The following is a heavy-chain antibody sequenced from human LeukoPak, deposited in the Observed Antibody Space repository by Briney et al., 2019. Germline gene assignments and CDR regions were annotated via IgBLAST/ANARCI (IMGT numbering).Heavy chain of an antibody. Sequence: SVKVSCKASGGTLNDYAFTWVRQAPGQGLEWMGRIIPMFGSTHYAQKFQGRVTITADDSTSTVYMEVNSLRSEDTAVYYCANGPKYYYDSSGYYKDSWGQGTLVIVSS. J-gene: IGHJ4*02. CDR1: GGTLNDYA. D-gene: IGHD3-22*01. CDR2: IIPMFGST. CDR3: ANGPKYYYDSSGYYKDS. V-gene: IGHV1-69*13.